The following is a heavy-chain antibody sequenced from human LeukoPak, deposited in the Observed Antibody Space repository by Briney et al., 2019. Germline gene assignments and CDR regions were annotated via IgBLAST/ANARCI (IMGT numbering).Heavy chain of an antibody. J-gene: IGHJ4*02. Sequence: PSETLSLTCAVSGGSIISGGYYWSWIRQHPGKGLEWIGYIYNSGTIYYNPSLKSRVTILADTSKNQLSLKLSSVTAADTAVYYCGGDRAEGGGVSYFDYWGQGTLVTVSS. CDR1: GGSIISGGYY. D-gene: IGHD3-16*02. CDR3: GGDRAEGGGVSYFDY. CDR2: IYNSGTI. V-gene: IGHV4-31*11.